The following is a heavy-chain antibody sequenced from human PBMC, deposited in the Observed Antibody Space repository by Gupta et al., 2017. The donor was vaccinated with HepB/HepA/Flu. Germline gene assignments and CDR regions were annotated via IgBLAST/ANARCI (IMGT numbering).Heavy chain of an antibody. CDR3: ARDATVWVNGTTLSAFDI. CDR2: MTSSGSRI. J-gene: IGHJ3*02. CDR1: GFNLSDYY. Sequence: QVQLVESGGGLVKPGGSLRLSCAASGFNLSDYYMSWIRQVPGKGLEWVSYMTSSGSRIYYTDSVKGRFTISRDSAKNSMYLQMNSLRAADTAVYSCARDATVWVNGTTLSAFDIWGQGTMVTVSS. V-gene: IGHV3-11*01. D-gene: IGHD1-7*01.